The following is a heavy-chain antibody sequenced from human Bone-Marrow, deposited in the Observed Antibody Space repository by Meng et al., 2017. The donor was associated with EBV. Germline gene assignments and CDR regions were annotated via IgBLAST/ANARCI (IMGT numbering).Heavy chain of an antibody. CDR2: INNSGST. Sequence: QVQLQQWGAGLLKPSXXXXLTCVVYGGSFSGYYWSWIRQPTGKGLDCIGEINNSGSTNYNPSLKSRVTISVDTSKNQFSLKLSSVTAADTAVYYCARAAYGDYVLLDYWGQGTLVTVSS. CDR1: GGSFSGYY. CDR3: ARAAYGDYVLLDY. V-gene: IGHV4-34*01. J-gene: IGHJ4*02. D-gene: IGHD4-17*01.